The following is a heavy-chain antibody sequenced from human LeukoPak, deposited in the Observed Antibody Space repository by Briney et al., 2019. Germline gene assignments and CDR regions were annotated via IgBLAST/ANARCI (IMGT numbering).Heavy chain of an antibody. D-gene: IGHD1-26*01. CDR1: GGSFSGYY. CDR2: INHSGST. J-gene: IGHJ3*02. Sequence: PSETLSLTCAVYGGSFSGYYWSWIRQPPGKGLEWIGEINHSGSTNYNPSLKSRVTISVDTSKTQFSLKLSSVTAADTAVFYCARAAYGSENAFDIWGQGTVVTVSS. CDR3: ARAAYGSENAFDI. V-gene: IGHV4-34*01.